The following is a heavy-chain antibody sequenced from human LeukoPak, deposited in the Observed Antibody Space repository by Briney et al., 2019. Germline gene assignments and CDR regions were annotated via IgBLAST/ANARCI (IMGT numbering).Heavy chain of an antibody. V-gene: IGHV4-59*02. CDR1: GGFVSTYY. D-gene: IGHD2-15*01. CDR2: KYYSGNT. J-gene: IGHJ2*01. Sequence: PSEPLSLTCNVSGGFVSTYYWSWIRQSPGKGLEWIGYKYYSGNTNYSPSLQSRVTISVDTSTNQVFLQLTSVTAADTAVYYCARGEGGYYSHWHFDLWGRGILVTVSS. CDR3: ARGEGGYYSHWHFDL.